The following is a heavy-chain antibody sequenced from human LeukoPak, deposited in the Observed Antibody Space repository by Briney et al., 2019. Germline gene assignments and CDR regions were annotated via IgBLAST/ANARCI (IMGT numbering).Heavy chain of an antibody. Sequence: GGSLRLSCAASGFTFDDYAMHWVRQAPGKGLEWVSGISWNSGSIGYADSVKGRFTISRDNAKNSLDLQMSSLRAEDTAIYYCARDQLAYSGYDTLFAYWGQGTLVTVSS. D-gene: IGHD5-12*01. J-gene: IGHJ4*02. V-gene: IGHV3-9*01. CDR3: ARDQLAYSGYDTLFAY. CDR1: GFTFDDYA. CDR2: ISWNSGSI.